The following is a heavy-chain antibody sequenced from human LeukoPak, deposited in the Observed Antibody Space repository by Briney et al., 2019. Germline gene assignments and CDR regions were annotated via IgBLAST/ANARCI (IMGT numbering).Heavy chain of an antibody. V-gene: IGHV3-72*01. J-gene: IGHJ5*02. CDR3: GRSGRYRPSDL. CDR1: GFILSDHY. D-gene: IGHD1-26*01. CDR2: TRNKANSYTT. Sequence: AGGSLRLSCAASGFILSDHYIDWVRQAPGKGLEWVGRTRNKANSYTTEYAASVKGRFTISRDDSKNLLYLRMNSLKSEDTAVYYCGRSGRYRPSDLWGQGTLVTVSS.